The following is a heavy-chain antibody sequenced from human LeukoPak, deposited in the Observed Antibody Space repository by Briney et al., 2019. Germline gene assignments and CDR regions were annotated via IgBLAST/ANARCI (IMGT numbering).Heavy chain of an antibody. J-gene: IGHJ4*02. CDR3: AINIPPAHCSSTSCYTGDY. CDR2: IIPILGIA. D-gene: IGHD2-2*02. Sequence: SVKVSCKASGGTFINYTISWVRPAPGQGLEWMGRIIPILGIANYTQKFQGRVTITPDKSTSTAYMALSSLRSEDTAVYYCAINIPPAHCSSTSCYTGDYWGQGTLVTVSS. CDR1: GGTFINYT. V-gene: IGHV1-69*02.